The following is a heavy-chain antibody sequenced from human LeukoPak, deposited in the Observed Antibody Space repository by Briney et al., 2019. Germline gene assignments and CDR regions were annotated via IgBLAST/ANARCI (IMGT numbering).Heavy chain of an antibody. V-gene: IGHV5-51*01. D-gene: IGHD6-19*01. CDR2: IYPGDSDA. CDR3: ARPENRSEGGTGYFYGLDV. J-gene: IGHJ6*02. CDR1: GYSFATYW. Sequence: GESLKISCKGSGYSFATYWIVWVRQMPGKGLEWMGIIYPGDSDARYSPSFQGQVTMSADKSISTAYLQWSSLKASDTAMYYCARPENRSEGGTGYFYGLDVWGQGTTVTVSS.